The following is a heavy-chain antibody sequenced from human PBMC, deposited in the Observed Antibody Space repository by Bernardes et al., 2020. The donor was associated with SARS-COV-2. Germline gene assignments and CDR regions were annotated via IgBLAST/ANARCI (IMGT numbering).Heavy chain of an antibody. CDR1: DYTLISYG. D-gene: IGHD1-1*01. Sequence: ASVKVSCKASDYTLISYGVSWVRQAPGQGLEWMGWISNDNGHTRYAQKFRDRVTMTTDTSTNTAYLELRSLRSDDTALYYCAGTTANGYFDLWGRGTLVTVSS. CDR2: ISNDNGHT. V-gene: IGHV1-18*01. CDR3: AGTTANGYFDL. J-gene: IGHJ2*01.